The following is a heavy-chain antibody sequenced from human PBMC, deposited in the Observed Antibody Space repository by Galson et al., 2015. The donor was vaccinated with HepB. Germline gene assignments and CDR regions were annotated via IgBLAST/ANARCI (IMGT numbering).Heavy chain of an antibody. CDR2: INPNSGGT. V-gene: IGHV1-2*04. CDR3: ARGPVIVVVPAANSWFDP. D-gene: IGHD2-2*01. Sequence: SVKVSCKASGYTFTGYYMHWVRQAPGQGLEWMGWINPNSGGTSYAQKFQGWVTMTRDTSISTAYMELSRLRSDDTAVYYCARGPVIVVVPAANSWFDPWGQGTLVTVSS. CDR1: GYTFTGYY. J-gene: IGHJ5*02.